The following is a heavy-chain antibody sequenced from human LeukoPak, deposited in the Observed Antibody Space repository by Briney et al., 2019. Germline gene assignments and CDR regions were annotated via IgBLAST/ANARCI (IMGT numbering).Heavy chain of an antibody. V-gene: IGHV3-30*03. D-gene: IGHD4-11*01. CDR1: GFPFSSFS. CDR3: ARGPTTVVAPGFDY. Sequence: GGSLRLSCAASGFPFSSFSMNWVRQAPGKGLEWVASISYDGDNKYYADSVKGRFAISRDNSKNTLYLQMNSLKTEDTAVFYCARGPTTVVAPGFDYWGQGTLVTVSS. CDR2: ISYDGDNK. J-gene: IGHJ4*02.